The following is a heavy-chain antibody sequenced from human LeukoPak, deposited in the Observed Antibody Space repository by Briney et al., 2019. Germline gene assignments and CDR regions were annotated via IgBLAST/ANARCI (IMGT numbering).Heavy chain of an antibody. CDR3: AKDSPYYYDSTGYSFYFDS. CDR2: ISGSGGST. Sequence: GGSLRLSCAAFGFTFSNYAMSWVRQAPGKGLEWVSAISGSGGSTYYADSVKGRFTISRDKSKNTLYLQMNSLRAEDTAVYYCAKDSPYYYDSTGYSFYFDSWGQGTLVTVSS. CDR1: GFTFSNYA. J-gene: IGHJ4*02. D-gene: IGHD3-22*01. V-gene: IGHV3-23*01.